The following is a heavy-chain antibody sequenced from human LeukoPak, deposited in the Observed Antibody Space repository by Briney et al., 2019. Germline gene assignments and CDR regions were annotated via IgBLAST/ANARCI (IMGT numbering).Heavy chain of an antibody. Sequence: GGSLRLSCAASGFPFSNNWMSRVRQAQGKGLVGWAYITQDGTERYYGDSVRGRFTISRDNAKDLLYLQMNSLRVEDTAMYYCTRDHRSRPGEWFGPWGQGTLVTVSS. CDR2: ITQDGTER. CDR1: GFPFSNNW. CDR3: TRDHRSRPGEWFGP. V-gene: IGHV3-7*01. D-gene: IGHD6-6*01. J-gene: IGHJ5*01.